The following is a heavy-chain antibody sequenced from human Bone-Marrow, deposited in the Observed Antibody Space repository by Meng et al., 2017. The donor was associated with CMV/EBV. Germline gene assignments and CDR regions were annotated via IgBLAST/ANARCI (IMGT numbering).Heavy chain of an antibody. CDR2: ISSSGSTI. D-gene: IGHD3-10*01. CDR3: ARHYCGSGSYYTYYYYGMDV. V-gene: IGHV3-48*03. CDR1: GFTFSSYE. J-gene: IGHJ6*02. Sequence: GESLKISCAASGFTFSSYEMNWVRQAPGKGLEWVSYISSSGSTIYYADSVKGRFTISRDNAKNSLYLQMNSLRAEDTAVYYCARHYCGSGSYYTYYYYGMDVWGQGTTVTVSS.